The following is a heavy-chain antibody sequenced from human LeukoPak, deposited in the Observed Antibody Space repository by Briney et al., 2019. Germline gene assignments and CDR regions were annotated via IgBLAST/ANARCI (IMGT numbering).Heavy chain of an antibody. Sequence: ASVKVSCKASGYTFTGYYMHWVRQAPGQGLEWMGWINPNSGGTNYAQKFQGRVTMTRDTSISTAYMDLSRLRYDDTAVYYCAREGGLGLLGCSTSCYYDYWGQGTLVTVSS. CDR2: INPNSGGT. CDR3: AREGGLGLLGCSTSCYYDY. J-gene: IGHJ4*02. CDR1: GYTFTGYY. D-gene: IGHD2-2*01. V-gene: IGHV1-2*02.